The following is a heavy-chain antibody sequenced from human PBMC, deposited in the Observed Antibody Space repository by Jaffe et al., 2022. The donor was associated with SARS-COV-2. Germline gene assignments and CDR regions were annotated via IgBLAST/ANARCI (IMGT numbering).Heavy chain of an antibody. V-gene: IGHV3-23*01. D-gene: IGHD2-2*02. CDR2: IRDGTYKT. CDR1: GFTFSSYA. J-gene: IGHJ4*02. CDR3: AKARGDCSYTSCYTELDY. Sequence: EVQLLESGGGLVQPGGSLRLSCAASGFTFSSYAMTWVRQVPGKGLEWVSSIRDGTYKTFYADSVKGRVTISRDNSKNTLYLQMNSLTAEDTAVYYCAKARGDCSYTSCYTELDYWGQGTLVTVSS.